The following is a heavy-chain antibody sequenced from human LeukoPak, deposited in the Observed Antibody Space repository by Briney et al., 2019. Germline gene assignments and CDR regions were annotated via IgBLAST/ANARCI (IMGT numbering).Heavy chain of an antibody. CDR3: ARSKNGKCDY. Sequence: PSETLSLTCSVSGDSISSSGYYWGWIRQPPGKGLEWIGSMYYGGNTYYNASLKSRVTISVHTSKNLFSLKLNSVTAADTGVYYCARSKNGKCDYWGQGTLVTVSS. V-gene: IGHV4-39*07. J-gene: IGHJ4*02. CDR2: MYYGGNT. D-gene: IGHD1-26*01. CDR1: GDSISSSGYY.